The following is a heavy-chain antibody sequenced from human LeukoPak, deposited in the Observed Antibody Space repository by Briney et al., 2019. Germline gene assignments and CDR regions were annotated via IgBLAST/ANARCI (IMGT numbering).Heavy chain of an antibody. CDR2: MNPKSGGT. D-gene: IGHD1-26*01. J-gene: IGHJ5*02. CDR3: ARAGGRSWFDP. Sequence: EAPVKVSCKASGYTFSDSYIHWVRQAPGQGLEWMGSMNPKSGGTKYAQKFQGRVSMTRDTSISTAYMELASLTSDDTAVYYCARAGGRSWFDPWGQGTLVTVSS. CDR1: GYTFSDSY. V-gene: IGHV1-2*02.